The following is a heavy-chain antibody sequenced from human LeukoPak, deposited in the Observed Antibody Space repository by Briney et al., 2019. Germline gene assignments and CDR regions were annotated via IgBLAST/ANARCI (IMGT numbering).Heavy chain of an antibody. CDR2: ISSSGTTI. CDR3: ARGSPPDY. CDR1: GFTFRSYD. J-gene: IGHJ4*02. V-gene: IGHV3-48*03. D-gene: IGHD2-15*01. Sequence: GGSLRLSCAASGFTFRSYDMNWVRQAPGKGLEWVSYISSSGTTIYNADSVKGRFTISRDNAKNSLYLQLNSLRAEDTAVYYCARGSPPDYWGQGTLVTVSS.